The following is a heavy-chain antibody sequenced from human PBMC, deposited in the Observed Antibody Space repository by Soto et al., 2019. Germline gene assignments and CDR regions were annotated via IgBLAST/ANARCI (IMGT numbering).Heavy chain of an antibody. J-gene: IGHJ6*03. CDR2: ISSSSSTI. V-gene: IGHV3-48*01. D-gene: IGHD6-13*01. CDR1: GFTFSSYG. CDR3: ARDVSAFIAAQYYYYYYMDV. Sequence: GGSLRLSCAASGFTFSSYGMNWVRQAPGKGQERVSYISSSSSTIYYADSVKGRFTISRDNAKNSLYLQMNSLRAEDTAVYYCARDVSAFIAAQYYYYYYMDVWGKGTTVTVSS.